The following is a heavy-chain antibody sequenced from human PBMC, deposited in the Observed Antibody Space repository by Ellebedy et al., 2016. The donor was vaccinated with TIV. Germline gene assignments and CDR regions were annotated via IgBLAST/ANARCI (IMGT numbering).Heavy chain of an antibody. J-gene: IGHJ5*02. Sequence: AASVKVSCKASGYTFTSYGISWVRQAPGQGLEWMGWINAGNGNTKYSQNFQGRVTITRDTSANTAYMELSSLRSEDTAVYYCARAVYGMGWFDPWGQGTLVTVSS. CDR2: INAGNGNT. CDR3: ARAVYGMGWFDP. V-gene: IGHV1-3*01. D-gene: IGHD2-8*01. CDR1: GYTFTSYG.